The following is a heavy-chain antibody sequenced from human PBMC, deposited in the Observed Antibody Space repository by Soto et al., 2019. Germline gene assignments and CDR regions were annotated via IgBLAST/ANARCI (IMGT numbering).Heavy chain of an antibody. V-gene: IGHV1-69-2*01. D-gene: IGHD6-19*01. Sequence: EVQLVQSGAEVRKPGATVTVSCKISGYKFTDYYIHWVQQAPGKGLEWMGLVDPEDGEPIFADKCHGRLSLPADTSSDTAYMKLSRRTSEDRAVYYCARWEVAGNFGYWGQGTMVIVSS. CDR3: ARWEVAGNFGY. CDR1: GYKFTDYY. J-gene: IGHJ4*02. CDR2: VDPEDGEP.